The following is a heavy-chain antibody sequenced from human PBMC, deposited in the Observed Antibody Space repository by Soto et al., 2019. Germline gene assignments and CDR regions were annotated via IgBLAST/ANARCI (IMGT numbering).Heavy chain of an antibody. Sequence: QVQLVQSGAEVKKPGSSVKVSCKASGGTFSSYTISWVRQAPGQGLEWMGSIIPILGIANYAQKFQGRVTITADKSTSTAYMELSSLRSEDTAVYYCARGYCSSTSCPADYWGQGTLVTVSS. CDR3: ARGYCSSTSCPADY. V-gene: IGHV1-69*02. J-gene: IGHJ4*02. CDR1: GGTFSSYT. CDR2: IIPILGIA. D-gene: IGHD2-2*01.